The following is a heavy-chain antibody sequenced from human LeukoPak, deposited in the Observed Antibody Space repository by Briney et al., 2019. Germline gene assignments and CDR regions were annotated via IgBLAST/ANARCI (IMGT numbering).Heavy chain of an antibody. J-gene: IGHJ4*02. D-gene: IGHD2-2*01. CDR3: AKDYVFRSATCPDFFDY. V-gene: IGHV3-30-3*01. CDR1: GFTFSSYA. CDR2: ISYDGSNK. Sequence: GGSLRLSCAASGFTFSSYAMHWVRQAPGKGLEWVAVISYDGSNKYYADSVKGRFTISRDNSKNTLDLQMSSLGAEDSALYYCAKDYVFRSATCPDFFDYWGQGTLVTVSS.